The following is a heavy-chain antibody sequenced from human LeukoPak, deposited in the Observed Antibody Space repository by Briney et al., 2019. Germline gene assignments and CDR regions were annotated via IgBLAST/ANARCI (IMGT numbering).Heavy chain of an antibody. CDR3: ARDHSSSCQLLDY. CDR2: INANNGNT. CDR1: GYTFTNYV. D-gene: IGHD6-13*01. Sequence: ASVKVSCKASGYTFTNYVISWVRQAPGQGLEWMGWINANNGNTKYTQKFQGRVTMTTNTSMSTAYMELRSLISDDTAVYYCARDHSSSCQLLDYWGQGTLVTISS. V-gene: IGHV1-18*01. J-gene: IGHJ4*02.